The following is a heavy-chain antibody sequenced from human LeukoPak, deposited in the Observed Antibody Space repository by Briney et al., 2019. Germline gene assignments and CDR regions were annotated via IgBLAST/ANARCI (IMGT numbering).Heavy chain of an antibody. J-gene: IGHJ4*02. CDR1: GYSISSGYY. D-gene: IGHD2-21*01. Sequence: PSETLSLTCAVSGYSISSGYYWGWIRQPPGKGLEWIGSIHHSGSTYYNPSLKSRVTISVDTSKNQFSLKLSSVTAADTAVYYCATASTYCGGDCYYFDYWGQGTLVTVSS. CDR3: ATASTYCGGDCYYFDY. CDR2: IHHSGST. V-gene: IGHV4-38-2*01.